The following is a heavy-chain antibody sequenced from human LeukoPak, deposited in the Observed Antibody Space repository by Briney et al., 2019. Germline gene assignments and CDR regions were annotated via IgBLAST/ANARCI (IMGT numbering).Heavy chain of an antibody. Sequence: GGSLRLSCAAAGFTATNYAMSWVRQAPGKGLEWVSVLIGSSGSTDYADCVKGRFTISRDNSKNTLFLQMNSLRAEDTAIYYCAKGAYDYIEIGYFDSWGQGTLVTVSS. D-gene: IGHD5-12*01. J-gene: IGHJ4*02. CDR1: GFTATNYA. V-gene: IGHV3-23*01. CDR3: AKGAYDYIEIGYFDS. CDR2: LIGSSGST.